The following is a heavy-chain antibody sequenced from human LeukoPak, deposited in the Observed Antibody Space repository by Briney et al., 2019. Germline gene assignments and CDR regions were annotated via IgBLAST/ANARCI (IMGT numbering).Heavy chain of an antibody. CDR1: GGSISSYY. D-gene: IGHD1-26*01. V-gene: IGHV4-59*08. J-gene: IGHJ4*02. CDR3: ARLGGATSPFGY. Sequence: NPSETLSLTCTVSGGSISSYYWSWIRQPPGKGLEWIGYIYYSGSTNYNPSLKSRVTISVDTSKNQFSLNLSSVTAADTAIYYCARLGGATSPFGYWGQGTLVTVSS. CDR2: IYYSGST.